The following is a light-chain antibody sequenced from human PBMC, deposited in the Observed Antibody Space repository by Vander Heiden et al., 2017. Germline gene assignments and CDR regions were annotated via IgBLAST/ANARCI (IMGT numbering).Light chain of an antibody. CDR3: QQYDNLPLT. CDR1: QDISNY. V-gene: IGKV1-33*01. CDR2: DAS. J-gene: IGKJ4*01. Sequence: DIQMTQSPSSLSASVGDRVTITCQASQDISNYLNWYQQKPGKAPKLLIYDASNLETGVPSRFSGSGSGTDFTLTISSLQPEDIATYYCQQYDNLPLTSGGGTKVEIK.